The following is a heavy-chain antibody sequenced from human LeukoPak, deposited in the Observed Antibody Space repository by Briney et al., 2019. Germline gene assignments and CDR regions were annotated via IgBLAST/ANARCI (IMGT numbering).Heavy chain of an antibody. CDR3: ARGGGYYYDSSGYDAFDI. J-gene: IGHJ3*02. Sequence: PGGSLRLSCAASGFTFSSYAMHWVRQAPGKGLEWVAVISYDGSNKYYADSVKGRFTISRDNSKNTLYLQMNSLRAEDTAVYYCARGGGYYYDSSGYDAFDIWGQGTMVTVSS. V-gene: IGHV3-30*04. CDR1: GFTFSSYA. D-gene: IGHD3-22*01. CDR2: ISYDGSNK.